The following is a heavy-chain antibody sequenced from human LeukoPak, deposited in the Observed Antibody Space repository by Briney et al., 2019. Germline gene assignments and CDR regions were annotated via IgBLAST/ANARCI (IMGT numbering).Heavy chain of an antibody. CDR2: ISSSSSYI. CDR3: AREAYSSGWYARYSDY. Sequence: PGGSLRPSCAASGFTFSSYSMNWVRQAPGKGLEWVSSISSSSSYIYYADSVKGRFTISRDPSKNTLYLQMNSLRAEDTAIYYCAREAYSSGWYARYSDYWGQGTLVTVSS. J-gene: IGHJ4*02. CDR1: GFTFSSYS. V-gene: IGHV3-21*01. D-gene: IGHD6-19*01.